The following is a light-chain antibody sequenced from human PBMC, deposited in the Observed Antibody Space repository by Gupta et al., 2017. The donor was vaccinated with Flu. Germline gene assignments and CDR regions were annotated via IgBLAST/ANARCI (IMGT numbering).Light chain of an antibody. CDR2: RDI. J-gene: IGLJ2*01. V-gene: IGLV3-9*01. CDR1: NIENRN. CDR3: QVWESRTEV. Sequence: ALGQTSSITCGGNNIENRNVHWYQQKPGQATVLGSYRDISRPAGIPERFSGSNSGNTANLTISGAQAGDEADDYCQVWESRTEVFGGGTKLTV.